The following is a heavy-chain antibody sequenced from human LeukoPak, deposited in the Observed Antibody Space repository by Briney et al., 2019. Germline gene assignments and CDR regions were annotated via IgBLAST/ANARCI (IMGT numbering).Heavy chain of an antibody. Sequence: GGSLRLSCAASEFTFSSYEMNWVRQAPGKGLEWVSYISTSGSTIYYADSVKGRFTISRGNAKNSLYLQMNSLRADDTGVYYCARTEKNWNYFDNWGQGTLVTVSS. CDR3: ARTEKNWNYFDN. CDR1: EFTFSSYE. V-gene: IGHV3-48*03. D-gene: IGHD1-1*01. CDR2: ISTSGSTI. J-gene: IGHJ4*02.